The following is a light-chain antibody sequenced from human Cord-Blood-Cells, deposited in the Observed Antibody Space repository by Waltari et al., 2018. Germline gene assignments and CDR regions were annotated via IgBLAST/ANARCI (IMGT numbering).Light chain of an antibody. Sequence: QSPDSLAVSLGERATINCKSSQSVLYSSNNKNYLAWYQQKPGQPPKLLIYWASTRESGVPDRFSGSGSGTDFTLTISSLQAEDVAVYYCQQYYSTPWTFGQGTKVEIK. CDR3: QQYYSTPWT. CDR2: WAS. CDR1: QSVLYSSNNKNY. V-gene: IGKV4-1*01. J-gene: IGKJ1*01.